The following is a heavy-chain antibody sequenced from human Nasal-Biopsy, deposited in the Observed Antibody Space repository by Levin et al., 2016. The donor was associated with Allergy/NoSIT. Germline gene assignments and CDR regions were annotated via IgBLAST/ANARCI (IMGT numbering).Heavy chain of an antibody. CDR3: ARELRAAVDGFDN. V-gene: IGHV6-1*01. Sequence: SQTLSLTCVISGDSVTNDSSAWTWIRQSPSRGLEWLGKTFYWSKWYNEYAVSVKTRITITPDTSENQFSLQLNSVTPEDTAVYYCARELRAAVDGFDNWGQGTLVTVSS. D-gene: IGHD6-25*01. CDR1: GDSVTNDSSA. J-gene: IGHJ4*02. CDR2: TFYWSKWYN.